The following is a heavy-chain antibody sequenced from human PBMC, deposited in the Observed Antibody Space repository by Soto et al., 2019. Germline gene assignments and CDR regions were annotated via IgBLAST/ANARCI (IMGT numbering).Heavy chain of an antibody. J-gene: IGHJ4*02. CDR3: ARKSDSSPVPEADGV. D-gene: IGHD2-8*01. Sequence: EVQLVETGGGLIQPGGSLRLSCAASGFSVGSNYMTWVRQSPGKGLEWVSLIYSNGDTDYADSVKGRFSISRDNFKNTLYLQMNNLSAEDTAVYHCARKSDSSPVPEADGVWGRGTLVTVSS. V-gene: IGHV3-53*02. CDR1: GFSVGSNY. CDR2: IYSNGDT.